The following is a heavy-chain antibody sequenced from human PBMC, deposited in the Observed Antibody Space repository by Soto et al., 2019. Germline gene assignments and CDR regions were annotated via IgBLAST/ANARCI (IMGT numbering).Heavy chain of an antibody. D-gene: IGHD3-22*01. Sequence: SETLSLTCTVSGGSISSGDYYWSWIRQPPGKGLEWIGYIYYSGSTNYNPSLKSRVTISVDTSKNQFSLKLSSVTAADTAVYYCARLPYYYDSSGYYHPQNFDYWGQGTLVTVSS. J-gene: IGHJ4*02. CDR2: IYYSGST. CDR3: ARLPYYYDSSGYYHPQNFDY. V-gene: IGHV4-61*08. CDR1: GGSISSGDYY.